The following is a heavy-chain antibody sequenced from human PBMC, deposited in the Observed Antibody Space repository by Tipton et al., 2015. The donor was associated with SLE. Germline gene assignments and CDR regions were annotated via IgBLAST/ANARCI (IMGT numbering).Heavy chain of an antibody. Sequence: SLRLSCSASGFTFSTYAMHWVRQAPGKGLEWVAVISFNGRYKYFADFVKGRFTISRDNSKNLVSLEMNRLTAEDTAIYYYAKGGSANSGGAFDIWGQGTVVSVSS. CDR1: GFTFSTYA. CDR3: AKGGSANSGGAFDI. CDR2: ISFNGRYK. D-gene: IGHD4-23*01. J-gene: IGHJ3*02. V-gene: IGHV3-33*06.